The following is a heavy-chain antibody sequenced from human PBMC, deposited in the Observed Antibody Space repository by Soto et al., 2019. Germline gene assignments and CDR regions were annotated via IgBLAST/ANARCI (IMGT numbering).Heavy chain of an antibody. J-gene: IGHJ6*02. V-gene: IGHV2-5*02. Sequence: QITLRESGPTLVKPTQTLTLTCTFSAFSLSTSEVGVAWIRQPPGKALEWLALIYWDDDKRYSPSLKSRLTITKDTFKNQVVLTMTNMDPVDTATYYCAHKGGRGAGMDVWGQGTTVTVSS. CDR1: AFSLSTSEVG. CDR3: AHKGGRGAGMDV. CDR2: IYWDDDK. D-gene: IGHD2-15*01.